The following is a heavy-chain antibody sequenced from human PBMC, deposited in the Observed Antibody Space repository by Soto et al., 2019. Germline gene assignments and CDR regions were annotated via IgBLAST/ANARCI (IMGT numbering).Heavy chain of an antibody. J-gene: IGHJ4*02. CDR3: ARDPVIPYDSSGYYYSYFDY. V-gene: IGHV1-3*01. CDR2: INAGNGNT. Sequence: GASVKVSCKASGYTFTSYAMHWVRQAPGQRLECMGWINAGNGNTKYSQKFQGRVTITRDTSASTAYMELSSLRSEDTAVYYCARDPVIPYDSSGYYYSYFDYWGQATLVTVSS. CDR1: GYTFTSYA. D-gene: IGHD3-22*01.